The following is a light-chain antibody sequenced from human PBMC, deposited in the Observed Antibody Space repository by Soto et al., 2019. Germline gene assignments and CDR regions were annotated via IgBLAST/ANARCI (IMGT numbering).Light chain of an antibody. J-gene: IGKJ3*01. CDR1: QGFGTL. CDR3: QQLNNYPPFT. CDR2: AAS. V-gene: IGKV1-9*01. Sequence: DIQLTQSPSFLSASVGDRVTITCRASQGFGTLLAWYQQNPGKAPQLLIYAASTLQTGVPSRFSGRGSGTEFTLTISSLQPEDFATYYCQQLNNYPPFTFGPGTKVDIE.